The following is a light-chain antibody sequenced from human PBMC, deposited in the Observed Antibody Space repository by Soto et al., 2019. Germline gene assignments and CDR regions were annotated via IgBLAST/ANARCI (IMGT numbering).Light chain of an antibody. CDR3: QGYT. Sequence: EIVLTQSPGTLSLSPGERATLSCRASQSVSSSYLAWYQQKPGQAPRLLIYGASSRATGIPDRFSGSGSGTDFTLTISRVEPEDFAVYYCQGYTFGQGTKLEIK. CDR1: QSVSSSY. V-gene: IGKV3-20*01. CDR2: GAS. J-gene: IGKJ2*01.